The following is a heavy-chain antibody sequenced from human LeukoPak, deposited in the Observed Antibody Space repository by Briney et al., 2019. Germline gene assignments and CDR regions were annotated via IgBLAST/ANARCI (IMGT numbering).Heavy chain of an antibody. V-gene: IGHV4-59*08. Sequence: SETLSLTCTVSGGSISSYYWSWIRQPPGKGLEWIGYIYYSGSTNYNPSLKSRVTISVDTSKNQFSLKLSSVTAADTAVYYCARHGPTGSWVSEPFDYWGQGTLVTVSS. J-gene: IGHJ4*02. D-gene: IGHD1-26*01. CDR2: IYYSGST. CDR1: GGSISSYY. CDR3: ARHGPTGSWVSEPFDY.